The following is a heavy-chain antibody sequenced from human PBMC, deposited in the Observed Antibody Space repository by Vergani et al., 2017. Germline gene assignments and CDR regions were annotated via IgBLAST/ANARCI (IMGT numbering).Heavy chain of an antibody. CDR3: ARDSSGWYNNWFDP. CDR1: GGSISSYY. CDR2: IYYSGST. D-gene: IGHD6-19*01. J-gene: IGHJ5*01. Sequence: QVQLQESGPGLVKPSETLSLTCTVSGGSISSYYWSWIRQPPGKGLEWIGYIYYSGSTNYNPSLKSRVTISVDTSKNQFSLKLSSVTAADTAVYYCARDSSGWYNNWFDPWGQGTTVTVSS. V-gene: IGHV4-59*01.